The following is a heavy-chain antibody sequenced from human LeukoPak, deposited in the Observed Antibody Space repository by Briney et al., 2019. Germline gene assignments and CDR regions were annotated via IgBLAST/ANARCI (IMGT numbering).Heavy chain of an antibody. V-gene: IGHV3-30*02. Sequence: GGSLRLSCAASGFTFSRYGMHWVRQAPGKGLEWVVFIWHDASNAYYADSVKGRYTISRDNSKNTLYLQMNSPRTEDTAVYYCAKIRGEIDYWGQGILVTVSS. CDR1: GFTFSRYG. CDR3: AKIRGEIDY. CDR2: IWHDASNA. D-gene: IGHD3-10*01. J-gene: IGHJ4*02.